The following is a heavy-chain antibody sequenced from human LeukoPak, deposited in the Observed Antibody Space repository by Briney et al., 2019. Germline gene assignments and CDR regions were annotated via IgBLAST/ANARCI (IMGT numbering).Heavy chain of an antibody. CDR2: IWYDGSDN. CDR1: GFTFSSYG. CDR3: ARESAPRYYGDFDY. V-gene: IGHV3-33*01. J-gene: IGHJ4*02. D-gene: IGHD4-17*01. Sequence: GGSLRLSCAASGFTFSSYGMHWVRQAPGKGLEWVAVIWYDGSDNYYADSVKGRFTISRDDSKNTVYLQMDSLRGEDTAVYYCARESAPRYYGDFDYWGQGTLVTVSS.